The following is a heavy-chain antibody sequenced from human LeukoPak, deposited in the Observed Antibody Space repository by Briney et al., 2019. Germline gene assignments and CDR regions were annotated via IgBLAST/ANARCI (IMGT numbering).Heavy chain of an antibody. CDR2: FRSSSNTI. Sequence: PGGSLRLSCAASGFTFSSYSMNWVRQAPGKGLEWVSYFRSSSNTIYYADSVKGRFTISRDNSKNTLYLQMNSLRAEDTAVYYCAKILPDTVTADYWGQGTRVTVSS. CDR3: AKILPDTVTADY. CDR1: GFTFSSYS. V-gene: IGHV3-48*01. J-gene: IGHJ4*02. D-gene: IGHD4-11*01.